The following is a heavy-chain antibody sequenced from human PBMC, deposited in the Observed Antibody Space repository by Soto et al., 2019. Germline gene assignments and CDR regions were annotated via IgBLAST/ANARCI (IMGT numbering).Heavy chain of an antibody. V-gene: IGHV4-4*07. CDR2: IYTSGST. CDR3: ARDLIDILTGENWFDP. D-gene: IGHD3-9*01. Sequence: PSETLSLTCTVSGGSISSYYWSWIRQPAGKGLERIGRIYTSGSTNYNPSLKSRVTMSVDTSKNQFSLKLSSVTAADTAVYYCARDLIDILTGENWFDPWGQGTLVTVSS. J-gene: IGHJ5*02. CDR1: GGSISSYY.